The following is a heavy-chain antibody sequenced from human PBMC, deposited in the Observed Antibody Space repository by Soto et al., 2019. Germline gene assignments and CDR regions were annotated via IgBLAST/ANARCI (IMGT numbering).Heavy chain of an antibody. D-gene: IGHD2-2*01. V-gene: IGHV4-34*01. J-gene: IGHJ6*03. CDR3: ARGYCSSTSCYRGYYYYYYMDV. CDR2: INHSGST. Sequence: SETLSLTCAVYGGYFSGYYWSWIRQTPGKGLEWIGEINHSGSTNYNPSLKSRVTISVDTSKNQFSLKLSSVTAADTAVYYCARGYCSSTSCYRGYYYYYYMDVWGKGPRSPSP. CDR1: GGYFSGYY.